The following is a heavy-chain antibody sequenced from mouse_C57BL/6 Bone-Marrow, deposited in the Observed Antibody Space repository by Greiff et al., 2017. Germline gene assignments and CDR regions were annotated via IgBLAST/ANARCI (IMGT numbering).Heavy chain of an antibody. CDR3: ARHRWLLSMDY. CDR2: ISNGGGST. J-gene: IGHJ4*01. CDR1: GFTFSDYY. Sequence: EVMLVESGGGLVQPGGSLKLSCAASGFTFSDYYMYWVRQTPEKRLEWVAYISNGGGSTYYPDTVKGRFTISRDNAKNTLYLQMSRLNSEDTAMYYCARHRWLLSMDYWGQGTSVTVSS. V-gene: IGHV5-12*01. D-gene: IGHD2-3*01.